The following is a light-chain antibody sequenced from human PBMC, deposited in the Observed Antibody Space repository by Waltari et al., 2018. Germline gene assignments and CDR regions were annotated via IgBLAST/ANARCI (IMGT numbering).Light chain of an antibody. Sequence: QSALTQPRPVSGSPGQPHTISCTGTSSDVGGYNYVSWYQQHPGKAPKLMIYDVSKRPSGVPDRFSGSKSGNTASLTISGLQAEDEADYYCCSYAGSYTLVFGGGTKLTVL. CDR1: SSDVGGYNY. J-gene: IGLJ2*01. CDR2: DVS. V-gene: IGLV2-11*01. CDR3: CSYAGSYTLV.